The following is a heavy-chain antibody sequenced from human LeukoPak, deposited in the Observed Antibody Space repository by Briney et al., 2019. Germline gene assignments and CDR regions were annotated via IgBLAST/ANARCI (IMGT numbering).Heavy chain of an antibody. CDR3: VRDRPHNWFDP. V-gene: IGHV3-23*01. Sequence: GGSLRLSCAASGFTFSSYAMSWVRQAPGKGLEWVSAISGSGGSTYYADSVKGRFTISRDNSKNTLYLQMDSLRAEDTAVYYCVRDRPHNWFDPWGQGTLVTVSS. CDR1: GFTFSSYA. CDR2: ISGSGGST. D-gene: IGHD6-6*01. J-gene: IGHJ5*02.